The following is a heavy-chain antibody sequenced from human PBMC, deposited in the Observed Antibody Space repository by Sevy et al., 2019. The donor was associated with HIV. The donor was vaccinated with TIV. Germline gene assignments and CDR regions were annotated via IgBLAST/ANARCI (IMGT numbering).Heavy chain of an antibody. J-gene: IGHJ6*02. Sequence: GGSLRLSCVASGFTVSSNYMSWVRQAPGKGLEWVSTIYSDGSTYYVESVKDRFTIARDNSKNTLSLQMFSRGAEDTAVYYCARDRYYDASGYYYYYYGLDVWGQGTTVTVSS. CDR1: GFTVSSNY. CDR3: ARDRYYDASGYYYYYYGLDV. D-gene: IGHD3-22*01. CDR2: IYSDGST. V-gene: IGHV3-66*01.